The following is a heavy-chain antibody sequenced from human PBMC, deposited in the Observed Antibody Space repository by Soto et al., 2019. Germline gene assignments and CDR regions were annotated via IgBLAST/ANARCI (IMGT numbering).Heavy chain of an antibody. Sequence: QTGGSLRLSCTASGFTFGDYAMSWFREAPGKGLEWVGFIRSKAYGGTTEYAASVKGRFTISRDDSKSIAYLQMNSLKTEDTAVYYCTRDTYDSSGYYYVYYYGMDVRGQGTTVTVSS. J-gene: IGHJ6*02. D-gene: IGHD3-22*01. CDR1: GFTFGDYA. CDR2: IRSKAYGGTT. CDR3: TRDTYDSSGYYYVYYYGMDV. V-gene: IGHV3-49*03.